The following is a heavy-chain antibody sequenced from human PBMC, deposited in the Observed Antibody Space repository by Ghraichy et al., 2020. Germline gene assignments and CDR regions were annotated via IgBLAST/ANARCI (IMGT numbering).Heavy chain of an antibody. J-gene: IGHJ4*02. CDR3: ARQPRRDGYNGYYFDY. Sequence: QTLSLTCTVSGGSISSSSYYWGWIRQPPGKGLEWIGSIYYSGSTYHNPSLKSRVTISVDTSKNQFSLKLSSVTAADTAVYYCARQPRRDGYNGYYFDYWGQGTLVTVSS. CDR1: GGSISSSSYY. V-gene: IGHV4-39*01. D-gene: IGHD5-24*01. CDR2: IYYSGST.